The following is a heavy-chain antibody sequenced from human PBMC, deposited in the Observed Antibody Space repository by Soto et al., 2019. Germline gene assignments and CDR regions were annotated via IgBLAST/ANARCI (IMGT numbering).Heavy chain of an antibody. Sequence: QVQLVQSGAEVKKPGSSVKVSCEVSGGTFSSYTISWVRQAPGQGLEWVGRIIPIFGIANYAQKFQGRVTITADKSTSTAYMELSSLWSDDTAVYYCAGVAADDWGQGTLVTVSS. CDR2: IIPIFGIA. CDR1: GGTFSSYT. J-gene: IGHJ4*02. V-gene: IGHV1-69*02. D-gene: IGHD2-15*01. CDR3: AGVAADD.